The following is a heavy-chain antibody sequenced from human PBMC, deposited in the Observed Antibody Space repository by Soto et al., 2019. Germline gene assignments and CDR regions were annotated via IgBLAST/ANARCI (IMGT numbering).Heavy chain of an antibody. J-gene: IGHJ6*02. CDR1: GVSFSNYY. CDR2: ILYTGNT. CDR3: ARAAYGSGNYYAPHYYYAMDV. V-gene: IGHV4-59*01. Sequence: QVQLQESGPGLVKPSETLSLTCTVSGVSFSNYYWSWIRQPPGKGLEWLGYILYTGNTNYNPSLKSRVTISVDTSKNQVSLELTSVTTADTAVYFCARAAYGSGNYYAPHYYYAMDVWGQGTTVTVSS. D-gene: IGHD3-10*01.